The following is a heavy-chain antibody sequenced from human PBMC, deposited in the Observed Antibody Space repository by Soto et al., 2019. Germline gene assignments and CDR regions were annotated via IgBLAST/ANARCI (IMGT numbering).Heavy chain of an antibody. V-gene: IGHV3-9*01. J-gene: IGHJ6*02. CDR2: ISWNSGSI. CDR1: GFTFDDYA. Sequence: PGGSLRLSCAASGFTFDDYAMHWVRQAPGKGLEWVSGISWNSGSIGYADSVKGRFTISRDNAKNSLYLQMNSLRAEDTALYYCAKDPFWSGHPYYGMDVWGQGTTVTVSS. CDR3: AKDPFWSGHPYYGMDV. D-gene: IGHD3-3*01.